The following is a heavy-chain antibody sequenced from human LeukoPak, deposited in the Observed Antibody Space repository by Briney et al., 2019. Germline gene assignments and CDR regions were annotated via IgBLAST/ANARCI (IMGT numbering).Heavy chain of an antibody. Sequence: ASVKVSCKASGYTFTDYYLHWVRQAPGQGLEWVGWINPNPNSGGTSYAQKFQGRVTMTRDTSINTAYMGLSGLRSDDTAVYFCARGSYGYDWGQGTLVTVSS. CDR3: ARGSYGYD. CDR1: GYTFTDYY. V-gene: IGHV1-2*02. J-gene: IGHJ4*02. CDR2: INPNPNSGGT. D-gene: IGHD1-26*01.